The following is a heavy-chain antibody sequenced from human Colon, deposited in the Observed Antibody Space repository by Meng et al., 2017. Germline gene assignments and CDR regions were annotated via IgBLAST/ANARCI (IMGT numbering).Heavy chain of an antibody. CDR3: GRDQGRELINH. Sequence: QVQLQQLGAGLLKPSETLSLTCAVYGGSFSGYYRSWIRQPPGKGLEWIGEINHSGSTNYNPSLKSRVDISVDKSKNQFYLSLFSVTAADTAVYYCGRDQGRELINHWGQGTLVTVSS. D-gene: IGHD1-7*01. V-gene: IGHV4-34*01. CDR2: INHSGST. J-gene: IGHJ4*02. CDR1: GGSFSGYY.